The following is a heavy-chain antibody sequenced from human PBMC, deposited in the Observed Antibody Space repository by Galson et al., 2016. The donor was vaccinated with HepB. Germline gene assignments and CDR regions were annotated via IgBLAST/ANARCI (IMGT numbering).Heavy chain of an antibody. CDR2: ICGAAGTT. V-gene: IGHV3-23*01. J-gene: IGHJ3*02. Sequence: SLRLSCAASGFTFSNSAMSWVRQAPGKGLEWVSSICGAAGTTYYADSVKGRFTISRDNSKNTLHLQMNSLTTDDTAVYFCASGRIVVVTTIGDAFDKWGQGTLVTVSS. CDR3: ASGRIVVVTTIGDAFDK. D-gene: IGHD2-21*02. CDR1: GFTFSNSA.